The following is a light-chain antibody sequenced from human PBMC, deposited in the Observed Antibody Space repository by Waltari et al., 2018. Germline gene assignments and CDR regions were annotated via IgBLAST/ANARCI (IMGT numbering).Light chain of an antibody. J-gene: IGKJ5*01. CDR2: KAS. Sequence: DIQMTQSPSTPSASVGGRVTITCRASQSISDCLALYQQKPGKAPKLLIYKASSLESWVPSRVSGSGSGTEFTLTISSLQPDDFATYYCQPYNSYSIMFGQGTRLEIK. CDR1: QSISDC. CDR3: QPYNSYSIM. V-gene: IGKV1-5*03.